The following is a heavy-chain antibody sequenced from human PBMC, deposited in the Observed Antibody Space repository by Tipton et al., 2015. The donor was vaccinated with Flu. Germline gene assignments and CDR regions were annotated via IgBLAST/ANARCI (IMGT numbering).Heavy chain of an antibody. CDR2: VCQTGRR. Sequence: TLSLTCTVSGASISGHCCSWFRQPPGKGLEWVGLVCQTGRREDNPFLKGRVTMSVDTSNNQVSLRLNSVTAADTAVYYCARHDVVPIIGNGMGVWGRGTTVSVS. CDR3: ARHDVVPIIGNGMGV. J-gene: IGHJ6*02. V-gene: IGHV4-59*11. CDR1: GASISGHC. D-gene: IGHD2-2*01.